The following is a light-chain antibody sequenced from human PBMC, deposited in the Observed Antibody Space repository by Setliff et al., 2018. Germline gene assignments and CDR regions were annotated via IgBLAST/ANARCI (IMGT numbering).Light chain of an antibody. Sequence: QSALAQPASVSGSPGQSITISCSGTSSDVGSYDLVSWYQQHPGKAPKLIIYNVSGRPSGVSHRFSGSKSDNTASLTISGLQAEDEADYYCNAYTSESTHALFAGGTQLTVL. CDR2: NVS. CDR1: SSDVGSYDL. J-gene: IGLJ2*01. V-gene: IGLV2-14*03. CDR3: NAYTSESTHAL.